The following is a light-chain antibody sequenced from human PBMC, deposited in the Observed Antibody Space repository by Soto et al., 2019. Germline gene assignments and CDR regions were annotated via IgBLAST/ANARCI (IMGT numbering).Light chain of an antibody. V-gene: IGLV1-40*01. CDR3: QSYDSSLSGSYV. CDR1: SSNIGSNY. J-gene: IGLJ1*01. Sequence: QSVLTQPPSASGIPGQRVTISCSGSSSNIGSNYVYWYQQLPGTAPKLLIYGNSNRPSGVPDRFSGSKSGTSASLAITGLQAEDEADYYCQSYDSSLSGSYVFGTGTKVTVL. CDR2: GNS.